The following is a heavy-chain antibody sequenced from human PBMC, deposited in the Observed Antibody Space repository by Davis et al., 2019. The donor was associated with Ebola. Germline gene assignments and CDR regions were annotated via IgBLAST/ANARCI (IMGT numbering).Heavy chain of an antibody. D-gene: IGHD3-3*01. CDR2: ISSNGGST. CDR1: GFTFSSYA. CDR3: ARGRPIFGDPEYGMDV. Sequence: GESLKISCAASGFTFSSYAMHWVRQAPGKGLEYVSAISSNGGSTYYANSVKGRFTISRDNSKNTLYLQMGSLRAEDMAVYYCARGRPIFGDPEYGMDVWGQGTTVTVSS. J-gene: IGHJ6*02. V-gene: IGHV3-64*01.